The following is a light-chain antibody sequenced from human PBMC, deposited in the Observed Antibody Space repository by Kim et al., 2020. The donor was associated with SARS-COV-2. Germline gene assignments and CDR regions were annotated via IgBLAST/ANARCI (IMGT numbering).Light chain of an antibody. V-gene: IGKV3-11*01. CDR1: QSVSRS. J-gene: IGKJ4*01. CDR3: QQRSEWPLT. Sequence: IVLTQSPATLSLSPGERATLSCRASQSVSRSLVWYQHKPGQTPRLLMYDVSSRPRGVPERFSGSGFGTDFTLTITSLEPEDFAVYYCQQRSEWPLTFGGGTKVDIK. CDR2: DVS.